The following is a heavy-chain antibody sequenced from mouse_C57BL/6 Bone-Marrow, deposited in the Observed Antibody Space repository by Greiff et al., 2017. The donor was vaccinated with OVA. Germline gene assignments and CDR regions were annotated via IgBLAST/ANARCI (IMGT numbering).Heavy chain of an antibody. D-gene: IGHD1-1*01. CDR3: ARHGSSYVFDY. J-gene: IGHJ2*01. CDR1: GYTFTDYY. V-gene: IGHV1-76*01. Sequence: QVQLKESGAELVRPGASVKLSCKASGYTFTDYYINWVKQRPGQGLEWIARIYPGSGNTYYNEKFKGKATLTAEQSSSTAYMQLSSLTSEDSAVYFCARHGSSYVFDYWGQGTTLTVSS. CDR2: IYPGSGNT.